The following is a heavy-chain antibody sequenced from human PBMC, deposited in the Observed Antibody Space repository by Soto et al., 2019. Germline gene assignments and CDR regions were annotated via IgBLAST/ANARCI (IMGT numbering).Heavy chain of an antibody. V-gene: IGHV3-23*01. CDR2: ISGSGGST. Sequence: GWSLRLSCASSVFTFISYAMRWVRQAPGKGLEWVSAISGSGGSTYYADSVKGRFTISRDNSKNTLYLQMNSLRAEDTAVYYCAKDEVIRAFDFWGQGTLVTVSS. D-gene: IGHD3-16*02. J-gene: IGHJ4*02. CDR3: AKDEVIRAFDF. CDR1: VFTFISYA.